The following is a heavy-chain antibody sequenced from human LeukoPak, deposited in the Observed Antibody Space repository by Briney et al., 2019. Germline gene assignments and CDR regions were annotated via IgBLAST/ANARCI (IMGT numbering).Heavy chain of an antibody. D-gene: IGHD1-14*01. Sequence: GRSLRLSCAASGFTFSNYGMHWVRQAPGKGLEWVAVISYDGSNKYYADSVKGRFTISRDNSKNTLYLQMNSLRAEDTAVYYCAKAEISDHENIDYWGQGTLVTVSS. V-gene: IGHV3-30*18. CDR2: ISYDGSNK. CDR1: GFTFSNYG. CDR3: AKAEISDHENIDY. J-gene: IGHJ4*02.